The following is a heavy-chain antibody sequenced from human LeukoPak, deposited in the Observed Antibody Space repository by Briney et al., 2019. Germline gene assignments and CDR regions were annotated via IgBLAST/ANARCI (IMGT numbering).Heavy chain of an antibody. V-gene: IGHV3-48*03. CDR1: GFTFSSYE. D-gene: IGHD3-10*01. CDR3: ASTGGYGSGTYDYYYFGMDV. CDR2: ITSSGRII. Sequence: PGGSLRLSCAASGFTFSSYEMNWVRQAPGRGLEWVAYITSSGRIIYYADSVKGRFTISRDNAKNSLYLQMNSLRAGDTAVYYCASTGGYGSGTYDYYYFGMDVWGQGTTVTVSS. J-gene: IGHJ6*02.